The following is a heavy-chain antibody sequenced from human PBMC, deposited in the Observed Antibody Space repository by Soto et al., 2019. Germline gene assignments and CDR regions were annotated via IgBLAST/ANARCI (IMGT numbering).Heavy chain of an antibody. CDR3: AKGGDTAMVVDYYYGMDV. CDR2: ISGSGGST. Sequence: GGSLRLSCAASGFTFSSYAMSWVRQAPGKGLEWVSAISGSGGSTYYADSVKGRFTISRDNSKNTLYLQMNSLRAEDTAVYYCAKGGDTAMVVDYYYGMDVWGQGTTVTVSS. CDR1: GFTFSSYA. J-gene: IGHJ6*02. V-gene: IGHV3-23*01. D-gene: IGHD5-18*01.